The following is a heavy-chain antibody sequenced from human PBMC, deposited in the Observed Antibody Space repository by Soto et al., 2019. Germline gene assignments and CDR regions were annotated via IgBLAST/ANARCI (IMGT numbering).Heavy chain of an antibody. CDR2: LYYSGST. Sequence: PSETLSLTCTVSGGSVNSGSYYWSWIRQPPGKRLEWIGSLYYSGSTNYNPSLKSRVTISVDTSMNQFSLKLSSVTAADTAVYYCARRITMVRGVIIPAAFDIWGQGTMVTVSS. V-gene: IGHV4-61*01. D-gene: IGHD3-10*01. J-gene: IGHJ3*02. CDR1: GGSVNSGSYY. CDR3: ARRITMVRGVIIPAAFDI.